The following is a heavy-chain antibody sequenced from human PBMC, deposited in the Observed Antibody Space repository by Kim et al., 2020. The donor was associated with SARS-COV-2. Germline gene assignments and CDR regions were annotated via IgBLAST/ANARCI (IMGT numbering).Heavy chain of an antibody. CDR1: GFTFSSHA. J-gene: IGHJ6*03. CDR2: ILNDGRKT. CDR3: ARGQITVIEGVLAWGPKISDKNNYNVDV. Sequence: GGSLRLFCAASGFTFSSHAMHWVRQAPGKGLEWVALILNDGRKTYYADSVKDRFFISRDNSRNTLYLHMNSLRVEDTALYYCARGQITVIEGVLAWGPKISDKNNYNVDVWGQGTTVIVSS. V-gene: IGHV3-30*04. D-gene: IGHD3-16*01.